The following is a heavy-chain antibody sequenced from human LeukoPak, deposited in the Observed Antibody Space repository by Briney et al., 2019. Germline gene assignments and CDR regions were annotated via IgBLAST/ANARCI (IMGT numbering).Heavy chain of an antibody. Sequence: GGSLRLSCAASGFTFSSYAMSWVRQFPGKGLEWVSAISGSGGSSYYAGSVKGRFTISRDNSKNTLYLQMNSLRAEDTALYYCAKEGVWGSYRYTKDINYFDYWGQGTLVTVSS. D-gene: IGHD3-16*02. J-gene: IGHJ4*02. V-gene: IGHV3-23*01. CDR3: AKEGVWGSYRYTKDINYFDY. CDR2: ISGSGGSS. CDR1: GFTFSSYA.